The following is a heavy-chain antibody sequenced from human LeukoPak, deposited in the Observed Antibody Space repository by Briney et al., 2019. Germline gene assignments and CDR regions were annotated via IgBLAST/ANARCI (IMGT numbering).Heavy chain of an antibody. V-gene: IGHV1-46*01. J-gene: IGHJ4*02. CDR2: INPSGGSI. CDR1: GYTFTSYY. Sequence: ASVKVSCKASGYTFTSYYMHWVRQAPGQGLEWMGLINPSGGSISYAQKFQGRVTMTRDTSTSTVYMELSSLRSEDTAVYHCARVDNYYDSSGYYPYFDYWGQGTLVTVSS. CDR3: ARVDNYYDSSGYYPYFDY. D-gene: IGHD3-22*01.